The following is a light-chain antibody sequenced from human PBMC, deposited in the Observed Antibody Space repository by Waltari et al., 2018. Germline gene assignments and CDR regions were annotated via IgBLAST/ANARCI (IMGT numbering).Light chain of an antibody. Sequence: DIVMTQTPLSLPVTPGEPASISCRSSQSLLHSNGYTYLFWYLQKPGQSPQLLIYLVSNRASGVPDRFSGSGSGTDFTLKISRVEAEDVGLYYCMQGIQLPYSFGQGTKVEIK. V-gene: IGKV2D-29*02. CDR2: LVS. CDR3: MQGIQLPYS. CDR1: QSLLHSNGYTY. J-gene: IGKJ2*03.